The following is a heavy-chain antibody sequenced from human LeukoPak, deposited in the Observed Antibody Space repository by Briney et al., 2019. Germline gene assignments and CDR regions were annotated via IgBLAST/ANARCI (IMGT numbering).Heavy chain of an antibody. CDR1: GYTFTCHY. CDR2: INPNTGGT. D-gene: IGHD5-12*01. V-gene: IGHV1-2*02. J-gene: IGHJ4*02. CDR3: ARDLATIDGIAWYYFEN. Sequence: ASVTVSCKASGYTFTCHYIHWVRQAPGQGFEWMGWINPNTGGTDYAQKFQDRIAISTYTSISTTYMELSSLRSDDTALYYCARDLATIDGIAWYYFENWGQGTLVTVS.